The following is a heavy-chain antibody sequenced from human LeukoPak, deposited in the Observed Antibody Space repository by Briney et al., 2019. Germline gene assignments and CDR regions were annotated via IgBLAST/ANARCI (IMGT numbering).Heavy chain of an antibody. CDR3: AHVKSYYDFWSGYSGYFDY. J-gene: IGHJ4*02. CDR2: IYWDDDK. V-gene: IGHV2-5*02. D-gene: IGHD3-3*01. CDR1: GFSLSTSGVG. Sequence: SGPTMVNPTQTITLTCTFSGFSLSTSGVGVGWIRQPPGKALEWLALIYWDDDKRYSPSLKSRLTITKDTSKNQVVLTMTNMDPVDTATYYCAHVKSYYDFWSGYSGYFDYWGQGTLVTVSS.